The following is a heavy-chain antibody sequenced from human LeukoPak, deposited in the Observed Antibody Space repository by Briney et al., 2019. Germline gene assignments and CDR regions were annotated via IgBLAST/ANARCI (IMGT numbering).Heavy chain of an antibody. CDR1: GFSFSGHW. D-gene: IGHD6-13*01. Sequence: GGSLRLSCTASGFSFSGHWMHWARQLPGKGLVWVSRISPTGSTTSYADSVKGRFTISRDNAENTLYLQVNNLRAEDTAVYYCARGPSSNWSGLDFWGQGTPLTVSS. V-gene: IGHV3-74*01. J-gene: IGHJ4*02. CDR2: ISPTGSTT. CDR3: ARGPSSNWSGLDF.